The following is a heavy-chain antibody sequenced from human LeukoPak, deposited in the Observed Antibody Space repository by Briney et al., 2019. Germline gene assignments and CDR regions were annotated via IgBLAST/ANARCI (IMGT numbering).Heavy chain of an antibody. Sequence: ASVKVSCKVSGYTLTELSMHWVRQAPGKGLERMGGFDPEDGETIYAQKFQGRVTMTEDTSTDTAYMELSSLRSEDTAVYYCATSSLTEQTPTTSEYFQHWGQGTLVTVSS. CDR3: ATSSLTEQTPTTSEYFQH. D-gene: IGHD1-14*01. CDR2: FDPEDGET. V-gene: IGHV1-24*01. J-gene: IGHJ1*01. CDR1: GYTLTELS.